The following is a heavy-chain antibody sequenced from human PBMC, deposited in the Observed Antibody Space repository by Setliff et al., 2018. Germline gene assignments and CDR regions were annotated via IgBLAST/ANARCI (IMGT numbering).Heavy chain of an antibody. CDR1: GSSFSSYS. J-gene: IGHJ6*03. D-gene: IGHD3-22*01. V-gene: IGHV4-59*08. CDR3: ARWRARDSGYYPRLSYMDV. Sequence: SETLSLTCTVSGSSFSSYSWSWIRQPPGKGLEWIGYKYYSGSTNSNPSLKSRVTISVDTSKDQFSLKLSSVTAADTAVYYCARWRARDSGYYPRLSYMDVWGKGTTVTVSS. CDR2: KYYSGST.